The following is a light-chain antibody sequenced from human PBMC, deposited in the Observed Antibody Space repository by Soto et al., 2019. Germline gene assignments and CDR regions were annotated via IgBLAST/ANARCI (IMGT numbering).Light chain of an antibody. J-gene: IGLJ1*01. V-gene: IGLV1-51*01. Sequence: QSVLTQPPSVSAAPGQKVTISCSGSSSNIGNNYVSWYQQLPGTAPKLLIYDNNKRPSGIPDRFSGSKSGTSATLGITGLKTGDEADYYCGTWDSSLSARYVFGTGTKVTVL. CDR2: DNN. CDR3: GTWDSSLSARYV. CDR1: SSNIGNNY.